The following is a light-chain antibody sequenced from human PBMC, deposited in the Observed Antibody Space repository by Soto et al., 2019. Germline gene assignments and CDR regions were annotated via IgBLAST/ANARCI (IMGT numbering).Light chain of an antibody. J-gene: IGKJ5*01. Sequence: IQMTLSSSSMSASVGDRVTITCRARQNIYRYLNWYQQEPGKAPKLLIYAASSLQSGVPSRFSGSGSGTDFTLTISSLEPEDFALYYCQQRGSWPPCTFGQGTRLDIK. CDR1: QNIYRY. CDR2: AAS. V-gene: IGKV1-39*01. CDR3: QQRGSWPPCT.